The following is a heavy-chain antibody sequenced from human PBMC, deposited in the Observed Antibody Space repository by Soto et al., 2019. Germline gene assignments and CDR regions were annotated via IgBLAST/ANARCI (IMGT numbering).Heavy chain of an antibody. CDR2: IRSKANSYAT. CDR1: GFTFSGSA. CDR3: TRLGRDIVVVTATDNWFDP. V-gene: IGHV3-73*01. Sequence: GGSLRLSCAASGFTFSGSAMHWVRQASGKGLEWVGRIRSKANSYATAYAASVKGRFTISRDDSKNTAYLQMNSLKTEDTAVYYCTRLGRDIVVVTATDNWFDPWGQGTLVTVSS. J-gene: IGHJ5*02. D-gene: IGHD2-21*02.